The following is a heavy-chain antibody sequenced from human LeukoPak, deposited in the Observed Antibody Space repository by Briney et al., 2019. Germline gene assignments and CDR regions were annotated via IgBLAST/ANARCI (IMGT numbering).Heavy chain of an antibody. Sequence: ASVKVSCKASGGTFISYAISWVRQAPGQGLEWMGWINPNSGGTNYAQKFQGWVTMTRDTSITTVYMDLTSLKSDDTAVYYCARDRTTMIRGVTLPLNYFDSWGQGTLVTVSS. J-gene: IGHJ4*02. CDR2: INPNSGGT. D-gene: IGHD3-10*01. CDR1: GGTFISYA. CDR3: ARDRTTMIRGVTLPLNYFDS. V-gene: IGHV1-2*04.